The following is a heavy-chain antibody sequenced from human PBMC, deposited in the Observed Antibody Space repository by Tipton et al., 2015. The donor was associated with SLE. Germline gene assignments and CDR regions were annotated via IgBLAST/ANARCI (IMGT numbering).Heavy chain of an antibody. CDR3: ARSAEYFQD. Sequence: TLSLTCTVSGGSISSGSYYWSWIRQSPGKGLEWIGYIYYSGNTNYNPSLKSRVRMSVDTSKNQISLKLNSVFAADTAVYYCARSAEYFQDWGQGTLVTVSS. CDR1: GGSISSGSYY. J-gene: IGHJ1*01. V-gene: IGHV4-61*01. CDR2: IYYSGNT.